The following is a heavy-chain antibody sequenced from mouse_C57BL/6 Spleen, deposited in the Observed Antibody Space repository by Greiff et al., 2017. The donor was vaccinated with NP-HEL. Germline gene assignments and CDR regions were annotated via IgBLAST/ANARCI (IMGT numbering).Heavy chain of an antibody. D-gene: IGHD4-1*01. V-gene: IGHV5-4*01. CDR1: GFTFRSYA. Sequence: EVQGVESGGGLVKPGGSLKLSCAASGFTFRSYAMSWVRQTPEKRLEWVATISDGGSYTYYPDNVKGRFTISRDNAKNNLYLQMSHLKSEDTAMYYCARDRAPLTGSFAYWGQGTLVTVSA. CDR3: ARDRAPLTGSFAY. CDR2: ISDGGSYT. J-gene: IGHJ3*01.